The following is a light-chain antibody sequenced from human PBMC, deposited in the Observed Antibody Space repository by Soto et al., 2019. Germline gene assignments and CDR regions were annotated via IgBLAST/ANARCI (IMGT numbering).Light chain of an antibody. J-gene: IGKJ1*01. V-gene: IGKV3-20*01. Sequence: EIVLTQSRGTLSLSPGETATLSCRASQSVSSSYLAWYQQKPGQAPRVLIYGASSRATGIPDRFSGSGSGTDFTLTIRRLEPEDFAVYYCQQYGSSTWTFGQGTKVDI. CDR2: GAS. CDR3: QQYGSSTWT. CDR1: QSVSSSY.